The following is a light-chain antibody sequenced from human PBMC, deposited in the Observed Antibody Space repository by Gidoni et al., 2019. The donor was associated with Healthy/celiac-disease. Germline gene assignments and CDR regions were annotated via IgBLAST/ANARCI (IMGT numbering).Light chain of an antibody. CDR2: WGS. V-gene: IGKV2-28*01. CDR3: MQALQTLLFT. J-gene: IGKJ3*01. CDR1: QSLLHSNGYNY. Sequence: VMTQSPLSLHVNPGEPASISCRSSQSLLHSNGYNYLDWYLQKPGQSPQLLIYWGSNRASGVPDRFSGSGLGTDFTLKISRVEAEDVGVYYCMQALQTLLFTFGPGTKVDIK.